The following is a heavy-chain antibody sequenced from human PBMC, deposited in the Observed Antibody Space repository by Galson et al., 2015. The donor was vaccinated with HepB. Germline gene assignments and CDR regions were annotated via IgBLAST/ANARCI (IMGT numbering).Heavy chain of an antibody. D-gene: IGHD6-19*01. J-gene: IGHJ6*02. CDR3: ARDIRGYSSGPPPGGLLHYGMDV. CDR2: TYYRSKWYN. CDR1: GDSVSSNSAA. Sequence: CAISGDSVSSNSAAWNWIRQSPSRGLEWLGRTYYRSKWYNDYAVSVKSRITINPDTSKNQFSLQLNSVTPEDTAVYYCARDIRGYSSGPPPGGLLHYGMDVWGQGTTVTVSS. V-gene: IGHV6-1*01.